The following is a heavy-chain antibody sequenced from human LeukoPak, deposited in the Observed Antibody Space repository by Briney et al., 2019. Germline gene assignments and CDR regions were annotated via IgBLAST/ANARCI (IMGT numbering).Heavy chain of an antibody. CDR1: GFTFTTYG. CDR3: AKDSHWILFDD. Sequence: GGSLTHSCSASGFTFTTYGMNWVRQAPGKGLEWVSGIGGSGIRTYYADSVKGRFTISRDNSKNTLYLQMDSLRDEDTAVYYCAKDSHWILFDDWGQGTLVTVPS. CDR2: IGGSGIRT. V-gene: IGHV3-23*01. D-gene: IGHD2-2*03. J-gene: IGHJ4*02.